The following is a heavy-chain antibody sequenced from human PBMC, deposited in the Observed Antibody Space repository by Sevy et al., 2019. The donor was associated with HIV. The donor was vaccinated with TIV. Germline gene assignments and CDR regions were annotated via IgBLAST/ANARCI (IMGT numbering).Heavy chain of an antibody. CDR3: ARDYGGNDYYDSSGYFSAFDI. D-gene: IGHD3-22*01. CDR2: IWYDGSNK. V-gene: IGHV3-33*01. Sequence: GGSLRLSCAASGFTFSSYGMHWVRQAPGKGLEWVAVIWYDGSNKYYADSVKGRFTISRDNSKNTLYLQMNSLRAEDTAVYYCARDYGGNDYYDSSGYFSAFDIWGQRTMVTVSS. J-gene: IGHJ3*02. CDR1: GFTFSSYG.